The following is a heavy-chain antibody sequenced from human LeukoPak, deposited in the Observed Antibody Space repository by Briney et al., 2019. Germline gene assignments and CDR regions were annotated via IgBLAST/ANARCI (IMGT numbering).Heavy chain of an antibody. Sequence: GGSLRLSCVASGFTFSDYWMSWVRQAPGKGLECVANIKQDGSEKYYVDSVKGRFTISRDNVKNSLYLQMNSLRAEDTAVYYCAKDGSEGWPHNDGGYFDYWGQGTLVTVSS. CDR2: IKQDGSEK. D-gene: IGHD1-26*01. J-gene: IGHJ4*02. CDR3: AKDGSEGWPHNDGGYFDY. V-gene: IGHV3-7*01. CDR1: GFTFSDYW.